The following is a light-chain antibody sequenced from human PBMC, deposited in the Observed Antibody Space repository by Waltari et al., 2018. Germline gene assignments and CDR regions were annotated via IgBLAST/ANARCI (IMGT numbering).Light chain of an antibody. Sequence: DIQMTQSPSSLSASVGDRVTITCQASQDISNSLNCYKQKPGKAPKGLIYDAANLESGVPSRFSGSGFGTDFTFTISSLQPEDLATYFCQQYHNLPATFGGGTKVESK. V-gene: IGKV1-33*01. CDR1: QDISNS. J-gene: IGKJ4*01. CDR2: DAA. CDR3: QQYHNLPAT.